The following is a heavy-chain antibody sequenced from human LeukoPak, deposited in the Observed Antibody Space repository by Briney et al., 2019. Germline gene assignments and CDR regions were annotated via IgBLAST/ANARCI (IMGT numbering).Heavy chain of an antibody. CDR3: AIPWATGGGAFDI. CDR1: GYTFTSYD. J-gene: IGHJ3*02. Sequence: ASVKVSCKASGYTFTSYDINWVRQATGQGLEWMGWMNPNSGNTGYAQKFQGRVTITRNTSISAAYMELSSLRSEDTAAYYCAIPWATGGGAFDIWGQGTMVTVSS. CDR2: MNPNSGNT. V-gene: IGHV1-8*03. D-gene: IGHD1-1*01.